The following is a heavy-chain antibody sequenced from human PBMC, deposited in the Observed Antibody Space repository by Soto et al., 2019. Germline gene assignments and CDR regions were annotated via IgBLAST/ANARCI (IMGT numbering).Heavy chain of an antibody. CDR3: ARGLSSGWFDY. CDR1: GFIFRSYA. V-gene: IGHV3-23*01. D-gene: IGHD6-19*01. Sequence: EVQLLESGGGLVQPGGSLRLSCAASGFIFRSYAMNWVRQAPGKGLERVSGISGSGDSTYYADAVKGRFTISRDNSKNTLFLQMNSLRAEDTAVYYCARGLSSGWFDYWGQGTLVTVSA. J-gene: IGHJ5*01. CDR2: ISGSGDST.